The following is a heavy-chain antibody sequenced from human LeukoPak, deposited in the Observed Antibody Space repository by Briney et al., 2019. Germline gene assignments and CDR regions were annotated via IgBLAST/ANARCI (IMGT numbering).Heavy chain of an antibody. J-gene: IGHJ5*02. CDR1: GGSISSSSYY. V-gene: IGHV4-39*01. Sequence: PSETLSLTCTVSGGSISSSSYYWGWIRQPPGKGLEWIGSIYYSGSTYYNPSLKSRVTISVDTSKNQFSLKLSSVTAADTAVYYCARTITFGGVIVIPWGQGTLVTVSS. D-gene: IGHD3-16*02. CDR2: IYYSGST. CDR3: ARTITFGGVIVIP.